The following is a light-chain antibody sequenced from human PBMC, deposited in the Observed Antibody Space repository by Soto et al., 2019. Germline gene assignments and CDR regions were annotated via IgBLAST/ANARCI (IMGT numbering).Light chain of an antibody. CDR2: RND. Sequence: QSVLTQPPSASGTPGQRVTISCSGSSSYIGSKYVYWYQQLPGTAPKLLIYRNDQRPSRISDRFSGSKSGTSASLAISGLRSEDEADYYCAAWDDNLSGYVFGTGTKVTVL. V-gene: IGLV1-47*01. CDR3: AAWDDNLSGYV. J-gene: IGLJ1*01. CDR1: SSYIGSKY.